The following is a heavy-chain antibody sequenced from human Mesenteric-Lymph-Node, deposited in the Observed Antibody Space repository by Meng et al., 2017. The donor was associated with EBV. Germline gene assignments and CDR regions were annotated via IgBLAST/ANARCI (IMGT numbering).Heavy chain of an antibody. V-gene: IGHV4-34*01. J-gene: IGHJ4*02. CDR3: ARVDYTKSLPFDY. CDR2: IDHSGSN. CDR1: GGSFNDYS. D-gene: IGHD2-2*02. Sequence: QVRLQQWGAGVLKPSATLSLTCAVYGGSFNDYSWTWIRQPPGKGLEWIGEIDHSGSNNYNPSLKSRVTMAVDTSKNQFSLKLASVTAADTAVYYCARVDYTKSLPFDYWGRGTLVTVSS.